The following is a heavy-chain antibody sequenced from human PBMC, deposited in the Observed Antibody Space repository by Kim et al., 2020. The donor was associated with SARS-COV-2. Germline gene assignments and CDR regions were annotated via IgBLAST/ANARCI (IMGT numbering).Heavy chain of an antibody. V-gene: IGHV4-39*01. CDR3: ARHAPNSSSPQNAFDI. J-gene: IGHJ3*02. CDR2: IYYSGST. CDR1: GGSISSSRYY. D-gene: IGHD6-13*01. Sequence: SETLSLTCTVSGGSISSSRYYWGWIRQPPGKGLEWIGSIYYSGSTYYNPSLKSRVTISVDTSKNQFSLKLSSVTAADTAVYYCARHAPNSSSPQNAFDIWGQGTIFTVS.